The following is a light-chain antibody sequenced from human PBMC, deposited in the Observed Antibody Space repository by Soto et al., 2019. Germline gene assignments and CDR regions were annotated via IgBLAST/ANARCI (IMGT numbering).Light chain of an antibody. Sequence: DIQMTQSPSFLSASVGDRVTITCRASQTISSYLNWYQQSPGKAPKLLIYAASSLQSGVPSRFSGSGSGTDFTLTISSLQPEDFATYYCQQSSNIPYTFGQGTKLEIK. CDR1: QTISSY. V-gene: IGKV1-39*01. CDR3: QQSSNIPYT. CDR2: AAS. J-gene: IGKJ2*01.